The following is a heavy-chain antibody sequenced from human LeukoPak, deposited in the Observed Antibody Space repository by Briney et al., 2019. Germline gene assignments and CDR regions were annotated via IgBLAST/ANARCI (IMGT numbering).Heavy chain of an antibody. D-gene: IGHD3-3*01. V-gene: IGHV3-74*01. CDR3: ARDGYYDFWSGYYKVGYFDY. J-gene: IGHJ4*02. Sequence: GGSLRLSCAASGFTFSSHWMHWVRQAPGKGLVWVSRINTDGSTTNYADSVKGRFTISRDNAKNSLYLQMNSLRAEDTAVYYCARDGYYDFWSGYYKVGYFDYWGQGTLVTVSS. CDR2: INTDGSTT. CDR1: GFTFSSHW.